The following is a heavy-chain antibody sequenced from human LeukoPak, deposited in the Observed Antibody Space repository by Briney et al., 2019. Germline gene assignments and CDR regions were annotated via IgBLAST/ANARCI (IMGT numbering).Heavy chain of an antibody. Sequence: GESLKISCKGSGYSFTRYWIGWVRQMPGKGLEWMGIIYPGDSDTRYSPSFQGQVTISADKSISTAYLQWSTLKASDTAMYYCARTTIPGIAAAGTNSLGYWGQGTLVTVSS. V-gene: IGHV5-51*01. CDR3: ARTTIPGIAAAGTNSLGY. CDR1: GYSFTRYW. D-gene: IGHD6-13*01. CDR2: IYPGDSDT. J-gene: IGHJ4*02.